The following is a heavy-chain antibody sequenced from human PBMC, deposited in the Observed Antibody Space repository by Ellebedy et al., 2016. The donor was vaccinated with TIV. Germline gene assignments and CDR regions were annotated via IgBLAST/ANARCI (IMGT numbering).Heavy chain of an antibody. Sequence: AASVKVSCKASGYTLTNYGISWVRQAPGQGLEWMGWISGYNGDTNYAQQFQGRLTLTTDTSTSTAYMELRSLTSDDTAVYFCARTAAAGTALGDHWGQGTLVTVSS. CDR3: ARTAAAGTALGDH. CDR2: ISGYNGDT. D-gene: IGHD6-13*01. V-gene: IGHV1-18*01. J-gene: IGHJ4*02. CDR1: GYTLTNYG.